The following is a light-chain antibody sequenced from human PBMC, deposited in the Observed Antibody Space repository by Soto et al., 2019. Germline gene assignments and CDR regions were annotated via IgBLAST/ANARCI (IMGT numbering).Light chain of an antibody. CDR3: QHYNSYSEA. V-gene: IGKV1-5*03. J-gene: IGKJ1*01. CDR2: KAS. CDR1: QSISSW. Sequence: GDRVTITCRASQSISSWLAWYQQKPGKAPKLLIYKASTLKSGVPSRFSGSGSGTEFTLTISSLQPDDFATYYCQHYNSYSEAFGQGTKVDIK.